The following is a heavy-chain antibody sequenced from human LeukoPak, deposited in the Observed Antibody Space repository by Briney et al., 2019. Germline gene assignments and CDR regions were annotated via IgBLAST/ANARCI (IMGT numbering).Heavy chain of an antibody. CDR2: IRYDGSNK. CDR1: GFTFSSYG. V-gene: IGHV3-30*02. CDR3: AKDRDTYNYGSGSYGPGFDY. D-gene: IGHD3-10*01. J-gene: IGHJ4*02. Sequence: GGSLRLSCAASGFTFSSYGMHWVRQAPGKGLEWVAFIRYDGSNKYYADSVKGRFTISRDNSKNTLYLQMNSLRAEDTAVYYCAKDRDTYNYGSGSYGPGFDYWGQGTLVTVSS.